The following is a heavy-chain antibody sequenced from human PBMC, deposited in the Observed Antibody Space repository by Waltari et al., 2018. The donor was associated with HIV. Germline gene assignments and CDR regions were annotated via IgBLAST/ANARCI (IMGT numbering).Heavy chain of an antibody. D-gene: IGHD4-4*01. Sequence: EVQLVESGGGLVQLGGSLILSCAASGFTFSSYNMNWVRQAPGRGLEWISYISSGSGTMSFADSVKGRFTISRDNAKNSLYLQVNSLRDEDTAVYYCARDSRIYSYGFDIWGQGTTVTVSS. J-gene: IGHJ3*02. V-gene: IGHV3-48*02. CDR1: GFTFSSYN. CDR3: ARDSRIYSYGFDI. CDR2: ISSGSGTM.